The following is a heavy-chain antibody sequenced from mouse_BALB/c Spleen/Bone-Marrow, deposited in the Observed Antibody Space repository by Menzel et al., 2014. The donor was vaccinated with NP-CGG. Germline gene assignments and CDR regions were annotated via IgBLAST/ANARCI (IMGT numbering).Heavy chain of an antibody. CDR1: GYTFTSYW. V-gene: IGHV1-69*02. D-gene: IGHD2-3*01. J-gene: IGHJ4*01. CDR3: ARWLLRYYAMDD. Sequence: LQESGAELMKPGASVKLSCKASGYTFTSYWMHWVKQRPGQGLEWIGEIDPSDSYTNYNQKFKGKATLTVDKSSSTAYMQLSSLTSEDSAVYFCARWLLRYYAMDDWGQGTSVTVSS. CDR2: IDPSDSYT.